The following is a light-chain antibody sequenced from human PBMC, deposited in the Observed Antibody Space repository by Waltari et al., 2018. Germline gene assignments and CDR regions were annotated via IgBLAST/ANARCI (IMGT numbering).Light chain of an antibody. CDR2: AAS. V-gene: IGKV1-39*01. CDR3: QQSYTTPMYT. Sequence: DIQMTQSPSSLPASVVDRVTITCRASQTIRNYLNWYQETPGKAPKLLIYAASNLESGVPSRFNGSGSGTDFTLTISGLQVEDFAAYYCQQSYTTPMYTFGQGTKLEIK. J-gene: IGKJ2*01. CDR1: QTIRNY.